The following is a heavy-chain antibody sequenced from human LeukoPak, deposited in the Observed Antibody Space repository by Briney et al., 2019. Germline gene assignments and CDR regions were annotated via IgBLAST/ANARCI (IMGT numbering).Heavy chain of an antibody. D-gene: IGHD6-13*01. CDR2: ISDDGSDR. V-gene: IGHV3-30*18. CDR3: AKDSAQQDRGYYGLDV. CDR1: GFTFSSYG. J-gene: IGHJ6*02. Sequence: GGSLRLSCAVSGFTFSSYGMHWVRQAPGKGLEWVAIISDDGSDRSYGDSVKGRFTISRDNSKNTLYLQMNSLRDDDTAVYHCAKDSAQQDRGYYGLDVWGQGTTVTVSS.